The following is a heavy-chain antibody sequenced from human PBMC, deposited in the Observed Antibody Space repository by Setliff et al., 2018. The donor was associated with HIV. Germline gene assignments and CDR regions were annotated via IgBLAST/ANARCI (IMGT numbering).Heavy chain of an antibody. J-gene: IGHJ5*02. CDR1: GASIGRRSDC. CDR3: AKRTFGSGRLDP. Sequence: SETLSLTCTVSGASIGRRSDCWGWIRQPPGKGLEWIGSFYYSWNTYYNPSLKSRVTISVDTSKNQFSLNLNSVTATDTAVYYCAKRTFGSGRLDPWGQGTLVTVSS. CDR2: FYYSWNT. V-gene: IGHV4-39*01. D-gene: IGHD3-16*01.